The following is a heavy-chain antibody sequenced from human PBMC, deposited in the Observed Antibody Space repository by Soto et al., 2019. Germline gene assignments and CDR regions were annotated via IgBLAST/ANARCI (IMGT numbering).Heavy chain of an antibody. J-gene: IGHJ5*02. CDR3: ARWYYYDRWFDP. Sequence: TLSLTCTVSGGSISSGGYYWSWIRQHPGKGLEWIGYIYYSGSTYYNPSLKSRVTISVDTSKNQFSLKLSSVTAADTAVYYCARWYYYDRWFDPWGQGTLVTVSS. CDR1: GGSISSGGYY. D-gene: IGHD3-22*01. V-gene: IGHV4-31*03. CDR2: IYYSGST.